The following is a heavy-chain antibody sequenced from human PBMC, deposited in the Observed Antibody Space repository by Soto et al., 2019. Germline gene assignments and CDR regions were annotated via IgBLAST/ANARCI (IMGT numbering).Heavy chain of an antibody. CDR3: AREDFGSCSSTTCLNWFDP. J-gene: IGHJ5*02. Sequence: SETLSLTCSVSGASITSYYWSWIRQPPGKGLEWIGYIYHSGSPSYNPPLKSRVTISVDTSKNQLSLRLVSVTAADTALYFCAREDFGSCSSTTCLNWFDPWGQGTLVTVSS. CDR2: IYHSGSP. D-gene: IGHD2-2*01. V-gene: IGHV4-59*01. CDR1: GASITSYY.